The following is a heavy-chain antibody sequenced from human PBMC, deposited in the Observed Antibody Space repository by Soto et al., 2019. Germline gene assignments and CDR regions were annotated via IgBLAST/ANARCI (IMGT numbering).Heavy chain of an antibody. CDR2: IKSKTDGGTT. D-gene: IGHD3-3*01. V-gene: IGHV3-15*07. CDR1: GFTFSNAW. J-gene: IGHJ4*02. CDR3: TTNLLEWSPAYPNPSDY. Sequence: GGSLRLSCAASGFTFSNAWMNWVRQAPGKGLEWVGRIKSKTDGGTTDYAAPVKGRFTISRDDSKNTLYLQMNSLKTEDTAVYYCTTNLLEWSPAYPNPSDYWGQGTLVTVSS.